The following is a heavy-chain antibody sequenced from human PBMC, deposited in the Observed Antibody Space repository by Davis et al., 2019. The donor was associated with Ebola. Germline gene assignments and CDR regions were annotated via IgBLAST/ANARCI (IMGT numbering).Heavy chain of an antibody. J-gene: IGHJ4*02. D-gene: IGHD3-9*01. CDR2: IYPGDSDT. CDR1: GYSFTSYW. Sequence: GESLKISCNGSGYSFTSYWIGWVRQMPGKGLEWMGIIYPGDSDTRYSPSFQGQVTISADKSISTAYLQWSSLKASDTAMYYCARSSGILTGYYNSSLDYWGQGTLVTVSS. CDR3: ARSSGILTGYYNSSLDY. V-gene: IGHV5-51*01.